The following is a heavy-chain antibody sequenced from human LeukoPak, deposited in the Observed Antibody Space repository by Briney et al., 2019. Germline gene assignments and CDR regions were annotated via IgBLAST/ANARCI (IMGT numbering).Heavy chain of an antibody. Sequence: ASVKVSCKASGYTFTGYYMHWVRQAPGQGLEWMGRISPNSGGTNYAQKFQGRVTMTRDTSISTAYMELSRLRSDDTAVYYCAREGWRSSSIVADYWGQGTLVTVSS. J-gene: IGHJ4*02. V-gene: IGHV1-2*06. CDR1: GYTFTGYY. D-gene: IGHD6-6*01. CDR2: ISPNSGGT. CDR3: AREGWRSSSIVADY.